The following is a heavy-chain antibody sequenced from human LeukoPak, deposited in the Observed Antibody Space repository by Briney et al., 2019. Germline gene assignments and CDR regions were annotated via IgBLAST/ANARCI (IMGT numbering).Heavy chain of an antibody. CDR2: INHSGST. Sequence: SETLSLTCAVYGGSFSGYYWSWIRQPPGKGLEWIGEINHSGSTNYNPSLKSRVTISVDTSKNQFSLKLSSVTAADTAVYHCARGPHCSSTSCPSDDYYYYMDVWGKGTTVTVSS. CDR3: ARGPHCSSTSCPSDDYYYYMDV. CDR1: GGSFSGYY. J-gene: IGHJ6*03. D-gene: IGHD2-2*01. V-gene: IGHV4-34*01.